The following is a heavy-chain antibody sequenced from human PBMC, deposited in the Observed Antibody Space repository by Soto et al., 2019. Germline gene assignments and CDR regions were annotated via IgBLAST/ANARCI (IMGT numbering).Heavy chain of an antibody. J-gene: IGHJ5*02. CDR2: ISLYSDGT. D-gene: IGHD2-2*01. CDR3: ARVVPGAEAWFGP. Sequence: ASGKVCYQTSCYTFSNYGITWVRQAPGQPLEWLGWISLYSDGTNYAQKFQGRVSMTTDTSTTTAYMELRSLRSDDTAVYYCARVVPGAEAWFGPWGQGTLVTVSS. CDR1: CYTFSNYG. V-gene: IGHV1-18*01.